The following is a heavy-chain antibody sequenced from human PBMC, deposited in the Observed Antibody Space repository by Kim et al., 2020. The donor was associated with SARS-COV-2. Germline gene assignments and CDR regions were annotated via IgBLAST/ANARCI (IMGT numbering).Heavy chain of an antibody. Sequence: GGSLRLSCTTSGFTFGDYAIIWVRQAPGKGLEWVGFIRSKTYGGTSEYAASVEDRFTISRDDSKSVAYLQMSSLKPEDTALYYCTRWGGTGTTESESWGLGTLATVSS. V-gene: IGHV3-49*04. D-gene: IGHD1-1*01. CDR1: GFTFGDYA. CDR3: TRWGGTGTTESES. CDR2: IRSKTYGGTS. J-gene: IGHJ5*02.